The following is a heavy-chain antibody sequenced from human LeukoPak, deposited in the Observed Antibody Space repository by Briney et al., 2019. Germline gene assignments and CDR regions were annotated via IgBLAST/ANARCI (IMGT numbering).Heavy chain of an antibody. V-gene: IGHV3-48*02. D-gene: IGHD2-2*01. Sequence: GGSLRLSCAASGFTFSSYSMNWVRQAPGRGLEWVSYISSSSSPIYYADSVKGRFIISRDKAKNSLSLQMNSLRDEDTAVYYCARDRYCSSTSCYLYNYYGMDVWGQGTTVTVSS. CDR3: ARDRYCSSTSCYLYNYYGMDV. CDR2: ISSSSSPI. J-gene: IGHJ6*02. CDR1: GFTFSSYS.